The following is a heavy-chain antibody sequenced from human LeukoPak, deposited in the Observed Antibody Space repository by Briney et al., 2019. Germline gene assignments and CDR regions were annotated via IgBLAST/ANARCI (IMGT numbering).Heavy chain of an antibody. CDR2: INAGNGNT. D-gene: IGHD3-22*01. J-gene: IGHJ4*02. CDR1: GYTFTSYA. Sequence: ASVKVSCKASGYTFTSYAMHWVRQAPGQRLEWMGWINAGNGNTKYSQEFQGRVTITRDTSASTAYMELSSLRSEDMAVYYCARDYNSGNRKHYYDSSGCFDYWGQGTLVTVSS. CDR3: ARDYNSGNRKHYYDSSGCFDY. V-gene: IGHV1-3*03.